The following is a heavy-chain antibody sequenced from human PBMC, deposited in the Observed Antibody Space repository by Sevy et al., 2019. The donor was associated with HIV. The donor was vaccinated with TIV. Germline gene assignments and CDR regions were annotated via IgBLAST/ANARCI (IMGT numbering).Heavy chain of an antibody. CDR2: IGSSSSYI. V-gene: IGHV3-21*01. D-gene: IGHD2-15*01. CDR3: ARVVAYCTGGSCFPGYYYGMDV. Sequence: GGSLRLSCAASGFTFSSYNMNWVRQAPGKGLEWVSSIGSSSSYIYYADSVKGRFTVSRDNAKNSLYLQMNSLRAEDMAVYYCARVVAYCTGGSCFPGYYYGMDVWGQGTTVTVSS. J-gene: IGHJ6*02. CDR1: GFTFSSYN.